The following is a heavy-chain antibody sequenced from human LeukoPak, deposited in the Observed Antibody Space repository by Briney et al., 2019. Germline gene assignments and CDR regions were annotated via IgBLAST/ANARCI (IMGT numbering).Heavy chain of an antibody. V-gene: IGHV5-51*01. Sequence: GESLKISCKGSGYTFTSYWIGWVRQMPGKGLEWMGIIYPADSDTRYSPSFQGQVTISADKSINTAYLQWSSLKATDTAMYYCARRGYYVYESFDYWGQGTLVTVSS. CDR2: IYPADSDT. D-gene: IGHD5/OR15-5a*01. CDR3: ARRGYYVYESFDY. CDR1: GYTFTSYW. J-gene: IGHJ4*02.